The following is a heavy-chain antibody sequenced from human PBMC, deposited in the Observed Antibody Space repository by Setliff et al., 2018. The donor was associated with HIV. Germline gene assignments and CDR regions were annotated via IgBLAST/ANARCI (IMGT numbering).Heavy chain of an antibody. D-gene: IGHD3-10*01. CDR3: ARGAITMVRSPYYMDV. Sequence: SATLSLPCTVSGGSINSHYLSWIRQPPGKGLVWIGYSHYSGSPHYNPSLKSRVTISVDTSKNQFSLKLSSVTAADTAVYYCARGAITMVRSPYYMDVWGKGTTVTVSS. CDR1: GGSINSHY. CDR2: SHYSGSP. J-gene: IGHJ6*03. V-gene: IGHV4-59*11.